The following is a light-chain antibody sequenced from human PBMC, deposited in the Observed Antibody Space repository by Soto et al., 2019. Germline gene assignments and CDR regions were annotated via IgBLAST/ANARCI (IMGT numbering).Light chain of an antibody. J-gene: IGKJ1*01. CDR3: QQCLTTPRT. CDR2: AAS. V-gene: IGKV1-39*01. CDR1: QTISTC. Sequence: DIQMTQFPSSLSASVGDRVTITCRASQTISTCLNWYQQKPGTAPKLLIYAASNLESGVPSRFSGSGSGTYFTLTISSLQPEDFATYYCQQCLTTPRTSGQGTRVEI.